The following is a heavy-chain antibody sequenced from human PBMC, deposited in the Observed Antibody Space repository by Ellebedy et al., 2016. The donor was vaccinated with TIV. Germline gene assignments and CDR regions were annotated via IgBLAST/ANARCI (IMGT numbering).Heavy chain of an antibody. CDR3: ARGDSSGYTSGYYFDY. D-gene: IGHD3-22*01. Sequence: AASVKVSCKASGGTFSSYAISWVRQAPGQGLEWMGGIIPIFGTANYAQKFQGRVTITADESTSTAYMELSSLRSEDTAVYYCARGDSSGYTSGYYFDYWGQGTLVTVSS. J-gene: IGHJ4*02. CDR2: IIPIFGTA. V-gene: IGHV1-69*13. CDR1: GGTFSSYA.